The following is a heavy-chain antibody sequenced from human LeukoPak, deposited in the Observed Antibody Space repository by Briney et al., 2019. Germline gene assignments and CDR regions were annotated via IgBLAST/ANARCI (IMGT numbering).Heavy chain of an antibody. CDR1: GFTFSSYG. D-gene: IGHD2-2*01. V-gene: IGHV3-23*01. CDR3: AIWGGRYCSSTSCHPFDY. Sequence: PGGSLRLSCAASGFTFSSYGMSWVRQAPGKGLEWVSAISGSGGSTYYADSVKGRFTISRDNSKNTLYLQMNSLRAEDTAVYYCAIWGGRYCSSTSCHPFDYWGQGTLVTVSS. J-gene: IGHJ4*02. CDR2: ISGSGGST.